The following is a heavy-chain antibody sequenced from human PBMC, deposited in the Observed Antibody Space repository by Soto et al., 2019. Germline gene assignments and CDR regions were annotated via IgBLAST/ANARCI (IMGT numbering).Heavy chain of an antibody. D-gene: IGHD3-10*01. V-gene: IGHV3-7*05. CDR3: ASLMVRGVMWLDY. CDR2: IKQDGSEK. J-gene: IGHJ4*02. Sequence: GSLRLSCAASGFTFSSYSMSWVRQAPGKGLEWVANIKQDGSEKYYVDSVKGRFTISRDNAKNSLYLQMNSLRAEDTAVYYCASLMVRGVMWLDYWGQGTLVTVSS. CDR1: GFTFSSYS.